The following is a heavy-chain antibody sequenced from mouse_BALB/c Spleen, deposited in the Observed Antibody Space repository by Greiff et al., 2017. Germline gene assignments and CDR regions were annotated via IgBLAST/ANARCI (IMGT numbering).Heavy chain of an antibody. CDR2: IYPGGGYT. V-gene: IGHV1-63*02. Sequence: QVQLQQSGAELVRPGTSVKISCKASGYTFTDYWLGWVKQRPGHGLEWIGDIYPGGGYTNYNEKFKGKATLTADTSSSTAYMQLSSLTSEDSAVYFCARSTTVVATDFDVWGAGTTVTVSS. D-gene: IGHD1-1*01. CDR1: GYTFTDYW. CDR3: ARSTTVVATDFDV. J-gene: IGHJ1*01.